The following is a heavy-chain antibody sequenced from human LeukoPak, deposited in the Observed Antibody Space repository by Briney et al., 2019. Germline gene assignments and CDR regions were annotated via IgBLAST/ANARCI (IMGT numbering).Heavy chain of an antibody. CDR1: GGTFSSYA. V-gene: IGHV1-69*05. J-gene: IGHJ5*02. Sequence: SVKVSCKASGGTFSSYAISWVRQAPGQGLEWMGGIIPTFGTANYTQKFQGRVTITTDESTSTAYMELSSLRSEDTAVYYCARNRGVVVPAAMSSWFDPWGQGTLVTVSS. CDR2: IIPTFGTA. CDR3: ARNRGVVVPAAMSSWFDP. D-gene: IGHD2-2*01.